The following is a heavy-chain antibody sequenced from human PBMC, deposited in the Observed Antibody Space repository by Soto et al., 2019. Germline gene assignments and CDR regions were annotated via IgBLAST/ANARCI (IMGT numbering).Heavy chain of an antibody. CDR1: GGSISSGDYY. Sequence: PSETLSLTCTVSGGSISSGDYYWRWIRQPPGKGLEWIGYIYYGGSTYYNPSLKSRVTISVDTSKNQFSLKLSSVTAADTAVYYCARDRSGWELSWGQGTLVTVYS. J-gene: IGHJ5*02. D-gene: IGHD1-26*01. V-gene: IGHV4-30-4*01. CDR3: ARDRSGWELS. CDR2: IYYGGST.